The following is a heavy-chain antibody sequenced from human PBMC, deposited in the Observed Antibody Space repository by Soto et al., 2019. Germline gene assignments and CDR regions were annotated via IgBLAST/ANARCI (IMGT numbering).Heavy chain of an antibody. CDR2: IWYDGGNK. D-gene: IGHD2-21*02. CDR3: AIVYCGGDCSPFDY. CDR1: GFTFSSYG. V-gene: IGHV3-33*01. Sequence: GGSLRLSCAASGFTFSSYGMHWVRQAPGKGLEWVAVIWYDGGNKYYADSVKGRFTISRDNSKNTLYLQMNSLRAEDTAVYYCAIVYCGGDCSPFDYWGQGTLVTVSS. J-gene: IGHJ4*02.